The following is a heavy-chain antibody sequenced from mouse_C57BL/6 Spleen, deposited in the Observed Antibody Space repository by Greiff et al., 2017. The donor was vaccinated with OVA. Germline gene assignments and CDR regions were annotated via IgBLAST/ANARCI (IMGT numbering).Heavy chain of an antibody. CDR2: ISGGGGNT. D-gene: IGHD1-1*01. CDR3: ARYYYGSRGDWFAY. V-gene: IGHV5-9*01. J-gene: IGHJ3*01. CDR1: GFTFSSYT. Sequence: EVKLVESGGGLVKPGGSLKLSCAASGFTFSSYTMSWVRQTPEKRLEWVATISGGGGNTYYPDSVKGRFTISRDNAKNTLYLQMSSLRSEDTALYYCARYYYGSRGDWFAYWGQGTLVTVSA.